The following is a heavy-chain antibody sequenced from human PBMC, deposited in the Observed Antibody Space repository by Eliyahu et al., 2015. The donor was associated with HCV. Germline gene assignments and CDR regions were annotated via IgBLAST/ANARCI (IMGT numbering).Heavy chain of an antibody. CDR1: GFXFNKAX. CDR2: XKSKSDGETT. CDR3: VTERDGFMG. Sequence: EVQLVESGGGLVKPGGSLXVSCAASGFXFNKAXXTWVRQAPGKGXEWAXRXKSKSDGETTDYAAPVKGRFTISRDDSKNMLYLQMNSLKTEDTAVYYCVTERDGFMGWGQGTLVFVSS. V-gene: IGHV3-15*01. J-gene: IGHJ4*02. D-gene: IGHD3-16*01.